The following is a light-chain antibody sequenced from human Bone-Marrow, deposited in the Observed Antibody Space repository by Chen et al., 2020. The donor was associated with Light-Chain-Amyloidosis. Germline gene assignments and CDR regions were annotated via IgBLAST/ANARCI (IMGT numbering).Light chain of an antibody. CDR3: SSYTITNTLV. Sequence: QSALTQPASVSGSPGQSITISCTGTSSDVGGDNHVSWYQQHPDNAPKLMIYEVTNRPSWVRDPFSGSKSDNTASLTISGRQTEDEADYFCSSYTITNTLVFGSGTRVTVL. J-gene: IGLJ1*01. CDR1: SSDVGGDNH. CDR2: EVT. V-gene: IGLV2-14*01.